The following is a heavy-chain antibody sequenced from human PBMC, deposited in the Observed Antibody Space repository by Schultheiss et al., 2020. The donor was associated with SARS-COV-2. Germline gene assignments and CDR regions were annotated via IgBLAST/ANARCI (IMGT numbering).Heavy chain of an antibody. CDR1: GFTFSSYS. V-gene: IGHV3-21*01. CDR3: ARISVVTELYYYYGMDV. D-gene: IGHD4-23*01. CDR2: ISSSSSYI. Sequence: GGSLRLSCAASGFTFSSYSMNWVRQAPGKGLEWVSSISSSSSYIYYADSVKGRFTISRDNAKNSLYLQMNSLRAEDTAVYYCARISVVTELYYYYGMDVWGQGTTVTVSS. J-gene: IGHJ6*02.